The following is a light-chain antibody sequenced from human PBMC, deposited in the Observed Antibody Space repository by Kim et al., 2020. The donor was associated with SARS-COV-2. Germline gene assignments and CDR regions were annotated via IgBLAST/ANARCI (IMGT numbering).Light chain of an antibody. CDR3: YSYAGNKIHYV. V-gene: IGLV2-23*02. CDR2: EVS. Sequence: QSITISCTGTSSDVGSYKFVSWYQQHPGKAPKLMIYEVSKRPSGVSDRFSGSKSGNTASLTISGLQAEDEADYYCYSYAGNKIHYVFGTGTKVTVL. CDR1: SSDVGSYKF. J-gene: IGLJ1*01.